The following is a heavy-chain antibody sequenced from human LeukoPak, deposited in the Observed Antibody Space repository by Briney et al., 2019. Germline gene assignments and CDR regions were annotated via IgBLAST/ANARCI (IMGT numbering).Heavy chain of an antibody. Sequence: PGGSLRLSCAASGFTFTTYWMTWVRQAPGKGLEWVANINQDGSEKYFVDSVKGRFTISRDNAKNSLYLQMNSLRVEDTAVYYCARESYFYRAVDYWGQGTLVTVSS. CDR3: ARESYFYRAVDY. CDR2: INQDGSEK. CDR1: GFTFTTYW. V-gene: IGHV3-7*01. D-gene: IGHD1-26*01. J-gene: IGHJ4*02.